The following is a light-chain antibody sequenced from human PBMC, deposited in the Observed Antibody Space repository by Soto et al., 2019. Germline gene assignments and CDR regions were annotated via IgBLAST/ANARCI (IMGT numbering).Light chain of an antibody. Sequence: EIVLTQSPATLSLSPGERATLSCRASQSVSSCLAWYHQKPGQAPRVLTYDASNRATGIPARFSGSGSGTDFNLTISCLEPEDFAVYYCQQRSNWPPEVTFGGGTKVEIK. J-gene: IGKJ4*01. CDR3: QQRSNWPPEVT. V-gene: IGKV3-11*01. CDR2: DAS. CDR1: QSVSSC.